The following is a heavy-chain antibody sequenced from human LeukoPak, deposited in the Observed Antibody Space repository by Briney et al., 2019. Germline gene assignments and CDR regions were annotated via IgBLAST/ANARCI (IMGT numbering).Heavy chain of an antibody. CDR3: ARDRRLASFDY. CDR2: INGSA. CDR1: GFTFSSYA. J-gene: IGHJ4*02. V-gene: IGHV3-23*01. D-gene: IGHD6-25*01. Sequence: PGGSLRLSCTASGFTFSSYAMSWVRQAPGKGLEWVSVINGSAYNADSVRGRFTISRDNSKNTLYLQMNSLRAEDAAIYYCARDRRLASFDYGGQGTLVTVSS.